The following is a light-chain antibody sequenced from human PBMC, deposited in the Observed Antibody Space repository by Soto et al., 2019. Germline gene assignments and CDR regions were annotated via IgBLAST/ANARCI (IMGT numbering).Light chain of an antibody. J-gene: IGKJ4*01. CDR1: QSVSTY. V-gene: IGKV3-11*01. Sequence: EIVLTQSPATLSLSPGERATLSCRASQSVSTYLAWYQQKPGQAPRLLIYDASDRGTGIPARFSGSRSGTDFTLTISDLEPEDFAVYYCQQRSSWPSLTFGGGTKVQIK. CDR3: QQRSSWPSLT. CDR2: DAS.